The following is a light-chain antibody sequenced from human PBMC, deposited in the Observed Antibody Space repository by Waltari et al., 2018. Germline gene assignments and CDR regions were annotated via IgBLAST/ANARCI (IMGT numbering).Light chain of an antibody. V-gene: IGKV1-33*01. CDR2: DAS. CDR1: QDISNC. J-gene: IGKJ3*01. CDR3: QQCDDVPFT. Sequence: IQMTQSPTSLSASVGDRVTITCQASQDISNCLNWYQHKPGRAPKLLIYDASILEPGVPSRLSGSGSGTHFSFTISGLQTDDIGTYFCQQCDDVPFTFGPGTKVEMK.